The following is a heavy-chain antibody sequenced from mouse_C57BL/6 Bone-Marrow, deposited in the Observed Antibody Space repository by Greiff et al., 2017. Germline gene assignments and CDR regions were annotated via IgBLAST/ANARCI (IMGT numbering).Heavy chain of an antibody. J-gene: IGHJ3*01. CDR3: TGDDYDWFAY. D-gene: IGHD2-4*01. CDR1: GFTFSNYW. CDR2: IRLKSDNYAT. V-gene: IGHV6-3*01. Sequence: EVQLQESGGGLVQPGGSMKLSCVASGFTFSNYWMNWVRQSPEKGLEWVAQIRLKSDNYATHYAESVKGRFTISRDDSKSSVYLQMNNLRAEDTGIYYCTGDDYDWFAYWGQGTLVTVSA.